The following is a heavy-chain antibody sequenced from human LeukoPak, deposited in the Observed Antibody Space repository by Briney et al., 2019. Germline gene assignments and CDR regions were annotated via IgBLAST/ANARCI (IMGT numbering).Heavy chain of an antibody. V-gene: IGHV3-33*01. CDR2: IWYDGSNN. CDR3: AREAQGFDY. CDR1: GFTFSNYA. J-gene: IGHJ4*02. Sequence: PGGSLRLSCAASGFTFSNYAMHWVRQAPGKGLEWVTVIWYDGSNNYYADSVMGRFTISRDNSRNTLYLQMNSLRAEDTAVYYCAREAQGFDYWGQGTLVTVSS.